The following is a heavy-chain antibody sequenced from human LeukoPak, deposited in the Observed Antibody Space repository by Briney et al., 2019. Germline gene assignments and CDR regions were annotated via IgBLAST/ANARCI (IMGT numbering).Heavy chain of an antibody. D-gene: IGHD6-13*01. CDR2: MSDDGVTT. CDR1: GFTFHHYA. Sequence: GQSLRLSCAASGFTFHHYAMTWVRQPSGKGLDLDSHMSDDGVTTRYADSVKGRFTISRDNSKNTLYLQMSSLRAEDTALYHCTRRRIATAGDFDCWGQGTLVTVSS. CDR3: TRRRIATAGDFDC. V-gene: IGHV3-23*01. J-gene: IGHJ4*02.